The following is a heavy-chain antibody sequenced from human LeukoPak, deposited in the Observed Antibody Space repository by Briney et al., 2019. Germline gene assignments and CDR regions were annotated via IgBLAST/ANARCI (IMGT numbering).Heavy chain of an antibody. CDR1: GFTFSSYA. CDR2: ISCDGSNK. Sequence: GGSLRLSCAASGFTFSSYAMHWVRQAPGKGLEWVAVISCDGSNKYYADSVKGRFTISRDNSKNTLYLQMNSLRAEDTAVYYCARGGISYYYYYYGMDVWGQGTTVTVSS. J-gene: IGHJ6*02. D-gene: IGHD3-16*02. CDR3: ARGGISYYYYYYGMDV. V-gene: IGHV3-30-3*01.